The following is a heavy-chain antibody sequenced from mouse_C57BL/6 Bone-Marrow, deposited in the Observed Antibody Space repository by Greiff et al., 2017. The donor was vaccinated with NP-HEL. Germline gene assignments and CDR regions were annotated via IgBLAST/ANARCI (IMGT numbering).Heavy chain of an antibody. CDR2: INPSSGYT. V-gene: IGHV1-7*01. CDR1: GYTFTSYW. J-gene: IGHJ2*01. D-gene: IGHD2-2*01. CDR3: ARRLRRGDYFDY. Sequence: QVHVKQSGAELAKPGASVKLSCKASGYTFTSYWMHWVKQRPGQGLEWIGYINPSSGYTKYNQKFKDKATLTADKSSSTAYMQLSSLTSEDSAVYYCARRLRRGDYFDYWGQGTTLTVSS.